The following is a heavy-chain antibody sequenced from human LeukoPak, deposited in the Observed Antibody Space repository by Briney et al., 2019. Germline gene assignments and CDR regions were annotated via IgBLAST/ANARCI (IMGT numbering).Heavy chain of an antibody. Sequence: PSETLSLTCTFSGGSIRSNSNYWGWIRQPPGKGLEWIGSIYYSGSTYYNPSLKSRVTISVDTSKNQFSLKLSSVTAADTAVYYCARTRYYYNSRSYGAPYYFDYWGQGTLVTVSS. CDR2: IYYSGST. CDR3: ARTRYYYNSRSYGAPYYFDY. CDR1: GGSIRSNSNY. V-gene: IGHV4-39*01. D-gene: IGHD3-10*01. J-gene: IGHJ4*02.